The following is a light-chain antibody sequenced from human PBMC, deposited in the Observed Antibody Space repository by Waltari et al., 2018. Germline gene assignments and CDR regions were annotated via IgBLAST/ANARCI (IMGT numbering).Light chain of an antibody. CDR1: QSVTRY. V-gene: IGKV1-5*01. CDR3: QQYDRYSAWT. J-gene: IGKJ1*01. CDR2: DVS. Sequence: DLQMTQSPSTLSASVGDRVTTTCRASQSVTRYLAWYQQKPGKAPKVLIWDVSSLERGVPSRFSGSGSGAEFTLTISSLQPDDFATYYCQQYDRYSAWTFGQGTKVEIK.